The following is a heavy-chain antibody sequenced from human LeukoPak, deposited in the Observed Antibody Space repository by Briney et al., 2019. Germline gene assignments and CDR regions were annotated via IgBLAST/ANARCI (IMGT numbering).Heavy chain of an antibody. D-gene: IGHD1-14*01. Sequence: GGSLRLSCAASGFTLGNAWMHWVRQAPGEGLAWVSRIDSDGTTTIYADSVKGRFTISRDNAKNTVYLQMNSLRVEDTAVYYCARDRPHNWFDPWGQGTLVTVSS. CDR3: ARDRPHNWFDP. CDR1: GFTLGNAW. J-gene: IGHJ5*02. V-gene: IGHV3-74*01. CDR2: IDSDGTTT.